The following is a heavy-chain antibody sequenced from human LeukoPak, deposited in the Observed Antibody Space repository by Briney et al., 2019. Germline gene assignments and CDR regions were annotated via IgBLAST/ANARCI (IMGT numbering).Heavy chain of an antibody. D-gene: IGHD3-9*01. CDR1: GFTFSSYG. J-gene: IGHJ4*02. Sequence: GGSLRLSCAASGFTFSSYGMHWVRQAPGEGLEWVAFIRYDGSNKYYADSVKGRFTISRDNSKNTLYLQMNSLRAKDTAVYYCAKDRYYDILTGYIDYWGQGTLVTVSS. CDR2: IRYDGSNK. V-gene: IGHV3-30*02. CDR3: AKDRYYDILTGYIDY.